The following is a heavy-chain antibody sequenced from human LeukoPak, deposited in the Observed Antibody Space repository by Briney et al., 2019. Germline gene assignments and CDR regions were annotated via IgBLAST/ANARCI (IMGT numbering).Heavy chain of an antibody. CDR2: IYYSGST. D-gene: IGHD1-26*01. CDR3: ARGRWGSYTLDY. V-gene: IGHV4-39*07. CDR1: GGSISSSSYY. J-gene: IGHJ4*02. Sequence: SETLSLTCTVSGGSISSSSYYWGWIRQPPGKGLEWIGSIYYSGSTYYNPSLKSRVTISVDTSKNQFSLKLSSVTAADTAVYYCARGRWGSYTLDYWGQGTLVTVSS.